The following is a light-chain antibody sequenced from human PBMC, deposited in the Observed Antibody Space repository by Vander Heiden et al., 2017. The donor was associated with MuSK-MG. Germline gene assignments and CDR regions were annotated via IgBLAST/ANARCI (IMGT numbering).Light chain of an antibody. Sequence: DIQMTQSPSSLSASVGDRVTITCRASQDISNYLNWYQQKPGNAPKLLIHRASNLHTGVPSRFTGSGYGTDFTFTISSLQPEDIATYYCQQYDNLPPLTFGGGTKVEIK. CDR3: QQYDNLPPLT. CDR1: QDISNY. J-gene: IGKJ4*01. CDR2: RAS. V-gene: IGKV1-33*01.